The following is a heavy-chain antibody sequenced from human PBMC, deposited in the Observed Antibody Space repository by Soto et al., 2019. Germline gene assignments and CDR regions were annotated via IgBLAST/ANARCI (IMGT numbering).Heavy chain of an antibody. Sequence: GGSLRLSCAASGFTFRSYGMHWVRQAPCKGLEWVAVIWYDGSNKYYADSVKGRFTISRDNSKNTLYLQMNSLRAEDTAVYHFARYPWYSSSWYGNMAVYYYLGMDVWGQGTTVTVCS. D-gene: IGHD6-13*01. V-gene: IGHV3-33*01. CDR1: GFTFRSYG. J-gene: IGHJ6*02. CDR3: ARYPWYSSSWYGNMAVYYYLGMDV. CDR2: IWYDGSNK.